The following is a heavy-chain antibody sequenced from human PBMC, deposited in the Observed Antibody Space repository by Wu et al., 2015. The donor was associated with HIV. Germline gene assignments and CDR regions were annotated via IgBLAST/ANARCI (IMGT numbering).Heavy chain of an antibody. D-gene: IGHD3-3*01. CDR2: ISTYNGNR. V-gene: IGHV1-18*01. CDR3: ARGQLWAILEWLDY. Sequence: HVHLVQSGAEVKKPGASVKVSCKASGYRFTSHGISWVRQAPGQGLEWMGWISTYNGNRNYVQKFQGRVTMTTDTSTNTAYMELRSLRSDDTAVYYCARGQLWAILEWLDYWGQGTPVTVSS. CDR1: GYRFTSHG. J-gene: IGHJ4*02.